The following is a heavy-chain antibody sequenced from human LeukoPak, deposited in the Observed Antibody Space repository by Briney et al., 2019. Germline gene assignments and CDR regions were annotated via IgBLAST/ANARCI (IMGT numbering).Heavy chain of an antibody. CDR3: ANAWVLGYCSSTSCYGDVSRFDP. J-gene: IGHJ5*02. Sequence: GGSLRLSCAASGFTFTTTWMSWVRQAPGKGLEWVGRIKSKTDGGTTDYAAPVRGRFAISRDDSKNTMYLQMNSLRAEDTAVYYCANAWVLGYCSSTSCYGDVSRFDPWGQGTLVTVSS. CDR1: GFTFTTTW. V-gene: IGHV3-15*01. D-gene: IGHD2-2*01. CDR2: IKSKTDGGTT.